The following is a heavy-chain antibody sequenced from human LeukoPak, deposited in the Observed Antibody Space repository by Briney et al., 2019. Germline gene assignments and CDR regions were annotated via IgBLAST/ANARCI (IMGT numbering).Heavy chain of an antibody. V-gene: IGHV4-39*02. CDR1: GVSISSSSYY. D-gene: IGHD6-19*01. CDR2: IYYSGST. Sequence: SETLSLTCTVSGVSISSSSYYWGWIRQPPGKGLEWIGSIYYSGSTYYNPSLKSRVTISVDTSKNQFSLKLSSVTAADTAVYYCARDLARAASIAVAGTNGYWGQGTLVTVSS. CDR3: ARDLARAASIAVAGTNGY. J-gene: IGHJ4*02.